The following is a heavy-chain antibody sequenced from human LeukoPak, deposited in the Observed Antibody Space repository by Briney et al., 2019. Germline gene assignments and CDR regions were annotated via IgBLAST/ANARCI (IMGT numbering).Heavy chain of an antibody. CDR3: ARSDYDILTGYYGGMDV. D-gene: IGHD3-9*01. CDR1: GGSISSYY. J-gene: IGHJ6*02. V-gene: IGHV4-4*07. Sequence: SETLSLTCTVSGGSISSYYWSWIRQPAGKGLEWIGRIYTSGSTNYNPSLKSRVTMSVDTSKNQFSLKLSSVTAADTAVYYCARSDYDILTGYYGGMDVWGQGTTVTVSS. CDR2: IYTSGST.